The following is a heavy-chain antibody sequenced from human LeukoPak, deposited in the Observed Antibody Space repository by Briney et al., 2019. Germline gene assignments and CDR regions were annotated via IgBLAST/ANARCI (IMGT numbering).Heavy chain of an antibody. CDR1: GFTFSTYW. CDR3: ARDRDNRSGSYPDY. D-gene: IGHD1-26*01. CDR2: ISSSGSTL. J-gene: IGHJ4*02. V-gene: IGHV3-48*04. Sequence: GGSLRLSCAASGFTFSTYWMAWVRQAPGKGLEWVSYISSSGSTLYYADSVKGRFTISRDNAKNSLYLQMNSLRAEDTAVYYCARDRDNRSGSYPDYWGQGTLVTVSS.